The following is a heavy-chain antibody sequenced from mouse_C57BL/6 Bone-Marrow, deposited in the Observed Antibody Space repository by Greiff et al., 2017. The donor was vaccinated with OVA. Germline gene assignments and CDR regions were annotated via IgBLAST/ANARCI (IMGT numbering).Heavy chain of an antibody. Sequence: SGAELVRPGASVTLSCKASGYTFTDYEMHWVKQTPVHGLEWIGAIDPETGGTAYNQKFKGKAILTADKSSSTAYMELRSLTSEDSAVYYCTRWNYGDGYYLLFSWFAYWCQGTLVTVSA. D-gene: IGHD2-3*01. J-gene: IGHJ3*01. CDR3: TRWNYGDGYYLLFSWFAY. CDR1: GYTFTDYE. CDR2: IDPETGGT. V-gene: IGHV1-15*01.